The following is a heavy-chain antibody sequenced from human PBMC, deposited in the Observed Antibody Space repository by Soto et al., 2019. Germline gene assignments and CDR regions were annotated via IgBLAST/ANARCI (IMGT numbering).Heavy chain of an antibody. Sequence: PGEALNISCNGSGYSFTSYLVGWGSQMAGKGLEWVGIIDPGDSETRYSPSFQGPVTVSAYNSVSTAYLQWSSLKASDTAMYYCARHSRTTGTTTPYGMDVWGQGTTVTVSS. CDR2: IDPGDSET. CDR1: GYSFTSYL. CDR3: ARHSRTTGTTTPYGMDV. D-gene: IGHD1-1*01. J-gene: IGHJ6*02. V-gene: IGHV5-51*01.